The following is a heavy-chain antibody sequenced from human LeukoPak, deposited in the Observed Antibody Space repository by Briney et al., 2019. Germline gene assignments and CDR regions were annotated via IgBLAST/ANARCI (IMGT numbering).Heavy chain of an antibody. CDR3: ARERFGSSSWTDY. D-gene: IGHD6-13*01. CDR2: ISYDGSNK. Sequence: GGSLRLSCAASGFTFSSYAMHWVRQAPGKGLEWVAVISYDGSNKYYADSVKGRFTISRDNSKNTLYLQMNSLRDEDTAVYYCARERFGSSSWTDYWGQGTLVTVSS. J-gene: IGHJ4*02. V-gene: IGHV3-30-3*01. CDR1: GFTFSSYA.